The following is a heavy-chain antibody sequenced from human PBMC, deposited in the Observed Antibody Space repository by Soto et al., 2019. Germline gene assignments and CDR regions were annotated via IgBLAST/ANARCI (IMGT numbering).Heavy chain of an antibody. Sequence: ESGGGVVQPGRSLRLSCAASGFTFSSYDMHWVRQAPGKGLEWVAVIWYDGSNKYYADSVKGRFTISRDNSKNTLYLQMNSLRAEDTAVYYCAREREPIEFRGYSYGYFDYWGQGTLVTVSS. J-gene: IGHJ4*02. V-gene: IGHV3-33*01. CDR2: IWYDGSNK. CDR1: GFTFSSYD. CDR3: AREREPIEFRGYSYGYFDY. D-gene: IGHD5-18*01.